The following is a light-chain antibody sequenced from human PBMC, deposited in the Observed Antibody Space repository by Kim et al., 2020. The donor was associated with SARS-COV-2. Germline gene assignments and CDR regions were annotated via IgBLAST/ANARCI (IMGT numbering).Light chain of an antibody. Sequence: EIVMTQSPATLSVSPGERATLSCRASQSVTNNLAWYQHKPGQAPRLLIYGASTRATGIPARFSGSGSGTDFTLIISSLQSEDFALYYCQHYNTWPPETFGQGTKLEI. CDR3: QHYNTWPPET. CDR2: GAS. V-gene: IGKV3-15*01. CDR1: QSVTNN. J-gene: IGKJ2*01.